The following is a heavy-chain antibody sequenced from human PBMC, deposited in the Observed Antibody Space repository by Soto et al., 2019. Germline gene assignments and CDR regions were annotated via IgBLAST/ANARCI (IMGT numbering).Heavy chain of an antibody. CDR1: GGTFSSYA. Sequence: SVKVSCKASGGTFSSYAISWVRQAPGQGLEWMGGIIPIFGTANYAQKFQGRVTITADESTSTAYMELSSLRSEDTAVYYCARSITWGEILTGPDYWGQGTLVTVSS. J-gene: IGHJ4*02. CDR2: IIPIFGTA. V-gene: IGHV1-69*13. D-gene: IGHD3-9*01. CDR3: ARSITWGEILTGPDY.